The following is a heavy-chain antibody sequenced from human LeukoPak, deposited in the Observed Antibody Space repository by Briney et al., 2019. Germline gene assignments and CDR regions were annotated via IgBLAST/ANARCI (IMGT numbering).Heavy chain of an antibody. CDR1: GFTFDDYA. CDR2: ISGDGGST. V-gene: IGHV3-43*02. Sequence: PGGSLRLSCAASGFTFDDYAMHWGRQAPGKGLEWVSLISGDGGSTYYADSVKGRFTISRDNSKNSLYLQMNSLRTEDTALYYCAKDISNYDFWSGFYTWGQGTLVTVSS. J-gene: IGHJ5*02. D-gene: IGHD3-3*01. CDR3: AKDISNYDFWSGFYT.